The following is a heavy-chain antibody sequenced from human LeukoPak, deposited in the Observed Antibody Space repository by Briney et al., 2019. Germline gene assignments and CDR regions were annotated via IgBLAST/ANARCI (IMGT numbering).Heavy chain of an antibody. Sequence: GGSLRLSCAASGFTFSSYGMHWVRQAPGKGLEWVAVISYDGSNKFYADSVKGLFTVSRDNSNNTLYLQMNSLRAEDTALYYCAKDISYYYDNSLTYWGQGTLVTVSS. J-gene: IGHJ1*01. V-gene: IGHV3-30*18. D-gene: IGHD3-22*01. CDR1: GFTFSSYG. CDR2: ISYDGSNK. CDR3: AKDISYYYDNSLTY.